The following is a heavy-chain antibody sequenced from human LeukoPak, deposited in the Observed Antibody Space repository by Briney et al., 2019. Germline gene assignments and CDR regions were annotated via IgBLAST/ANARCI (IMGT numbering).Heavy chain of an antibody. CDR2: ISGSGGST. CDR3: AKSSYYDFWSGSNALDY. D-gene: IGHD3-3*01. V-gene: IGHV3-23*01. CDR1: GFTFSSYA. J-gene: IGHJ4*02. Sequence: GGSLRLSCAASGFTFSSYAMSWVRQAPGKGLEWVSAISGSGGSTYYADSVKGRFTISRDNSKNTLYLQMNSLRAEDTAVYYCAKSSYYDFWSGSNALDYWGQGTLVTVSS.